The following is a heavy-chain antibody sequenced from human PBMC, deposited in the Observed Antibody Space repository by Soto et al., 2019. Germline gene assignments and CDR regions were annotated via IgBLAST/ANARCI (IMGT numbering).Heavy chain of an antibody. J-gene: IGHJ4*02. CDR1: GGTISSWY. V-gene: IGHV4-59*08. CDR2: IYYSGST. CDR3: ARRYGSAIDY. D-gene: IGHD1-26*01. Sequence: SETLSLTCTVSGGTISSWYWSWIRQPPGKGLEWIGYIYYSGSTNCNPSLKSRVTISVDTSKNQFSLKLSSVTAADTAVYYCARRYGSAIDYWGQAILVTVS.